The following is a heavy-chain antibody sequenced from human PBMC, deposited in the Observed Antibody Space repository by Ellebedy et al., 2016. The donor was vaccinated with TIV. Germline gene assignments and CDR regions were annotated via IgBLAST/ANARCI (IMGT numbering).Heavy chain of an antibody. CDR2: ISAYSGYT. D-gene: IGHD3-22*01. CDR3: ARVTVVARELDY. CDR1: GYTFTSYG. Sequence: ASVKVSCKASGYTFTSYGISWVRQAPGQGLEWMGWISAYSGYTNYIQKLQGRVTMTTDTSTSTAYMELSSLRSEDTAVYYCARVTVVARELDYWGQGTLVTVSS. V-gene: IGHV1-18*04. J-gene: IGHJ4*02.